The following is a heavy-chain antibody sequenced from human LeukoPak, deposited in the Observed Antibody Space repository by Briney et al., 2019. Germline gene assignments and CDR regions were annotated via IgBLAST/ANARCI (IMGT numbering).Heavy chain of an antibody. J-gene: IGHJ6*03. CDR2: INPSGGST. CDR1: GYTFTSYY. CDR3: ARRNYYGSGSYYNVGYYYYMDV. Sequence: ASVKVSCKASGYTFTSYYMHWVRQAPGQGLEWMGIINPSGGSTSYAQKFQGRVTMTRDMSTSTVYMELSSLRSEDTAVYYCARRNYYGSGSYYNVGYYYYMDVWGKGTTVTVSS. D-gene: IGHD3-10*01. V-gene: IGHV1-46*01.